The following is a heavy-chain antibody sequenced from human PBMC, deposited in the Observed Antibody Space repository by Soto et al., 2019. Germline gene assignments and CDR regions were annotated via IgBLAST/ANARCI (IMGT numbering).Heavy chain of an antibody. CDR3: AKEKAMVNYYSYGMDV. Sequence: QVQLVESGGGVVQPGRSLRLSCAASGFTFSSYGMHWVRQAPGKGLEWVAVISYDGSNKYYADSVKGRFTISRDNSKNTLYLQMNSLRAEDTAVYYCAKEKAMVNYYSYGMDVWGQGTTVTVSS. J-gene: IGHJ6*02. D-gene: IGHD5-18*01. CDR1: GFTFSSYG. CDR2: ISYDGSNK. V-gene: IGHV3-30*18.